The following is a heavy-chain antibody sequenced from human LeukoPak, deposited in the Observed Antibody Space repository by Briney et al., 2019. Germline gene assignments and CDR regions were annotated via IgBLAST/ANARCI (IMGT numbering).Heavy chain of an antibody. V-gene: IGHV3-30*02. CDR2: IRYDGSNK. CDR1: GFTFSSYG. Sequence: PGGSLRLSCAASGFTFSSYGMHWVRQAAGKGLEWVAFIRYDGSNKYYADSVKGRFSISRDNSKNTLYLQMNSLRAEDTAVYYCAKDLGGRADYWGQGTLVTVSS. D-gene: IGHD1-26*01. CDR3: AKDLGGRADY. J-gene: IGHJ4*02.